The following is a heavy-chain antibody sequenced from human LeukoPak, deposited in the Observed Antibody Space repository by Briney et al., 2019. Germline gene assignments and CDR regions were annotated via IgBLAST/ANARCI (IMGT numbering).Heavy chain of an antibody. Sequence: ASVKVSCKSSGYIFTDHFIHWVRQAPGQGLEWMGGINPNSGGTNYAQKFQGRVTMTRDTSISTAYMELSRLRSDDTAVYYCARVLEGYCSGGSCFVYYYYGMDVWGQGTTVTVSS. D-gene: IGHD2-15*01. CDR3: ARVLEGYCSGGSCFVYYYYGMDV. CDR2: INPNSGGT. J-gene: IGHJ6*02. V-gene: IGHV1-2*02. CDR1: GYIFTDHF.